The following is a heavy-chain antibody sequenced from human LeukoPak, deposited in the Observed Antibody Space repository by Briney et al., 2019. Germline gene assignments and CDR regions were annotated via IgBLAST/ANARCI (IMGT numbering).Heavy chain of an antibody. D-gene: IGHD3-16*01. J-gene: IGHJ6*02. CDR2: TSNDESNK. CDR1: GFTFSSYA. CDR3: AREGGPNYYYGMDV. Sequence: GGSLRLSCAASGFTFSSYAMHWVRQAPGKGLEWVAVTSNDESNKYYADSVKGRFSISRDNSKNTLYLQMNSLRVEDTAVYYCAREGGPNYYYGMDVWGQGTTVTVSS. V-gene: IGHV3-30-3*01.